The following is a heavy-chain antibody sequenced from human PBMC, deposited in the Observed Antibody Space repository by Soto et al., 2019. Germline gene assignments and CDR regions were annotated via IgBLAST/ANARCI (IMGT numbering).Heavy chain of an antibody. CDR3: ARGSGAWATYYYDSSGYYYFDY. CDR1: GGSISSYY. D-gene: IGHD3-22*01. CDR2: IYYSGST. V-gene: IGHV4-59*01. J-gene: IGHJ4*02. Sequence: SETLSLTCTVSGGSISSYYWSWIRQPPGKGLEWIGYIYYSGSTNYNPSLKSRVTISVDTSKNQFSLKLSSVTAADTAVYYCARGSGAWATYYYDSSGYYYFDYWGQGTLVTVSS.